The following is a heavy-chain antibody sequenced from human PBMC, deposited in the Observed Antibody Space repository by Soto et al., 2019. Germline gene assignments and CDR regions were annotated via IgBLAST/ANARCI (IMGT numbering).Heavy chain of an antibody. J-gene: IGHJ5*02. V-gene: IGHV4-39*07. CDR2: INHSGST. Sequence: PSETLSLTCTVSGGSISSGDYYWSWIRQPPGKGLEWIGEINHSGSTNYNPSLKSRVTISVDTSKNQFSLKLSSVTAADTAVYYCARKGPLRVVRGVIGSRRSNWFDPWGQGTLVTVSS. D-gene: IGHD3-10*01. CDR3: ARKGPLRVVRGVIGSRRSNWFDP. CDR1: GGSISSGDYY.